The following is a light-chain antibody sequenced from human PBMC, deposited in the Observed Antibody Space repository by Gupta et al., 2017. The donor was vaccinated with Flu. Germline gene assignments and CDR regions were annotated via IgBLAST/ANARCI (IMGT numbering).Light chain of an antibody. Sequence: DIVMTQSPATLSVSPGERATLSCRASQSVSSNLAWYQLKPGQAPRLLIYGASTRATGIPARFSGSGSGTEFTLTISSLQSEDFTLYYCQQYHIWPPLTFGQGTRLEIK. V-gene: IGKV3-15*01. J-gene: IGKJ5*01. CDR3: QQYHIWPPLT. CDR2: GAS. CDR1: QSVSSN.